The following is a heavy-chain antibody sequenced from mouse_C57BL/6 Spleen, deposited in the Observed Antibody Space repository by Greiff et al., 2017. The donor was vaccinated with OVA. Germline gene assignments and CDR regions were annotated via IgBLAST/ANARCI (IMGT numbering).Heavy chain of an antibody. CDR1: GYSFTDYN. Sequence: VQLQQSGPELVKPGASVKISCKASGYSFTDYNMKWVKQSNGKNLEWIGEINPTYGTTSYNQKFKGKATLTVDKSSSTAYMQLNSLTSEDAAVYYCARRGDYDYGGNAIDYWGQGTSVTVSS. D-gene: IGHD2-4*01. CDR2: INPTYGTT. CDR3: ARRGDYDYGGNAIDY. J-gene: IGHJ4*01. V-gene: IGHV1-39*01.